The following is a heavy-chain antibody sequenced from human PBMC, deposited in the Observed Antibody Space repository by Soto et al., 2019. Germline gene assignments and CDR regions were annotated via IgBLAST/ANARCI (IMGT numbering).Heavy chain of an antibody. CDR2: IIPMFGTA. CDR1: GGTFSTYA. J-gene: IGHJ4*02. Sequence: QVQLVQYGAEVKKPESSVKVSCKAPGGTFSTYAISWVRQAPGQGLEWMGGIIPMFGTANYAQRFQDRVTITADESTNTVYMELSSLRSEYTAVYFCASGIQLWLRRINNGYSGWGQGTLVTVSS. D-gene: IGHD5-18*01. V-gene: IGHV1-69*12. CDR3: ASGIQLWLRRINNGYSG.